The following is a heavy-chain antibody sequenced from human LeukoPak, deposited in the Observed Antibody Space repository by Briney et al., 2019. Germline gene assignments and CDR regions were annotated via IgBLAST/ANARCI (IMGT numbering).Heavy chain of an antibody. J-gene: IGHJ4*02. CDR3: ARDVYDSSGYSYSYYFDY. CDR2: INHSGST. V-gene: IGHV4-34*01. D-gene: IGHD3-22*01. CDR1: GGSFSGYY. Sequence: SETLSLTCAVYGGSFSGYYWSWIRQPPGKGLEWIGEINHSGSTNYNPSLKSRVTISVDTSKNQFSLKLSSVTAADTAVYYCARDVYDSSGYSYSYYFDYWGQGTLVTVSS.